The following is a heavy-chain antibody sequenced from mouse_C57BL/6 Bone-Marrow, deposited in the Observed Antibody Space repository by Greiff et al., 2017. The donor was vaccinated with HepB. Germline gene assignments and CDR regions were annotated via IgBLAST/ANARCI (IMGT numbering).Heavy chain of an antibody. Sequence: VKLMESGPGLVAPSQSLSITCTVSGFSFTSYGVHWVRQPPGKGLEWLVVIWSDGSTTYNSALKSRLSISKDNSKSQVFLKMNSLQTDDTAMYYCARDNGYFYYAMDYWGQGTSVTVSS. V-gene: IGHV2-6*03. J-gene: IGHJ4*01. D-gene: IGHD2-3*01. CDR2: IWSDGST. CDR3: ARDNGYFYYAMDY. CDR1: GFSFTSYG.